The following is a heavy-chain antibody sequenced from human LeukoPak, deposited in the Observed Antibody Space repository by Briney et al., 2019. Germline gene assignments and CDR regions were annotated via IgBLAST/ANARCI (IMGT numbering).Heavy chain of an antibody. CDR3: VRQISSY. J-gene: IGHJ1*01. CDR1: GYTFTDYY. V-gene: IGHV1-2*02. D-gene: IGHD2/OR15-2a*01. Sequence: ASVKVSCKASGYTFTDYYIHWVRQAPGQRLEWMGWINSNSGDTNYAQKFQGRVTMTRSTSISTAYIELSRLTSDDTAVYYCVRQISSYWGQGTLVTVSS. CDR2: INSNSGDT.